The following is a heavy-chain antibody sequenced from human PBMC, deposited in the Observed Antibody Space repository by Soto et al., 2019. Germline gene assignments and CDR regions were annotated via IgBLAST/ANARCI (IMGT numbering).Heavy chain of an antibody. V-gene: IGHV3-13*01. CDR3: ARVSGHVYATLHGPFDY. J-gene: IGHJ4*02. D-gene: IGHD2-8*01. CDR1: GSTFSSYD. CDR2: IGTADDT. Sequence: GGSLRLSCAASGSTFSSYDMHWVRQVTGKGLEWVSAIGTADDTYYAGSVKGRFTISREDAKNCLYLQMNSLRAEDTAIYFCARVSGHVYATLHGPFDYWGQGTLVTVSS.